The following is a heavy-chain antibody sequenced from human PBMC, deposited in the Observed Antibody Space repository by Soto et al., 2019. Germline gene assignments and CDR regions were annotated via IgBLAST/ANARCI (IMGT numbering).Heavy chain of an antibody. CDR3: ARHCSRASCNSHFDN. CDR2: VYYSGNT. D-gene: IGHD2-2*01. J-gene: IGHJ4*01. V-gene: IGHV4-59*08. CDR1: GGSISPYY. Sequence: SETLSLTCTVSGGSISPYYWSWIRQSPGKGLEWIGYVYYSGNTNYSPSLKSRVTISVDTSNSQFSLKLSSMTTADTAVYYCARHCSRASCNSHFDNWGHGILVTVSS.